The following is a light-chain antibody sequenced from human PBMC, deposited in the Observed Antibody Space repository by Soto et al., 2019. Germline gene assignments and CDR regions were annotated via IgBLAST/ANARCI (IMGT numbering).Light chain of an antibody. CDR1: QSVSIK. J-gene: IGKJ1*01. CDR2: GAS. CDR3: QQYKT. Sequence: EIVMTQSPATLSVSPGERATLSCRASQSVSIKLAWYQQKPGQAPRLLIYGASSRATGIPDRFSGSGSGTEFTLTISSLQPDDFATYYCQQYKTFGQGTKVDIK. V-gene: IGKV3D-15*01.